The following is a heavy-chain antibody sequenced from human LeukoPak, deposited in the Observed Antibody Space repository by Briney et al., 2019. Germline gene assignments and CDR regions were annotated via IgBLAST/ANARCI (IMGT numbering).Heavy chain of an antibody. Sequence: GGSLRLSCAASGFTFSSYEMNWVRQAPGKGLEWVSYISITTDTIYYADSVKGRFTISRDNAKNSLYLQMNSLRGEDTAIYYCARGGPRDYWLNAFDIWGQGTMVTVSS. CDR2: ISITTDTI. V-gene: IGHV3-48*03. CDR1: GFTFSSYE. J-gene: IGHJ3*02. D-gene: IGHD3-9*01. CDR3: ARGGPRDYWLNAFDI.